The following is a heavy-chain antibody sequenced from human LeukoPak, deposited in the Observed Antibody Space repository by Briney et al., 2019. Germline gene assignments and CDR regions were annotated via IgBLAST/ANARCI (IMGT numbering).Heavy chain of an antibody. Sequence: RRGESLQISCKGSGYSFSSYWIGWVRQMPGKGLEWMGIIYPGDSETRYSPSFQGQVTISADKSISTSFLQWSSLKASDTAMYYCARPGRATVTRLDYWGQGTLVTVTS. D-gene: IGHD4-17*01. CDR1: GYSFSSYW. J-gene: IGHJ4*02. CDR3: ARPGRATVTRLDY. V-gene: IGHV5-51*01. CDR2: IYPGDSET.